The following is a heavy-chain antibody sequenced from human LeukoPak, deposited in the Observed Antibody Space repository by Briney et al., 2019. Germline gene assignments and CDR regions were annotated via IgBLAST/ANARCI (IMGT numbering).Heavy chain of an antibody. J-gene: IGHJ4*02. Sequence: GTSLRLSCAASGFTFSSHGMHWVRQPPGKGLEWVAVVRYHGSDKNYADSVKGRFTISRDNSKNTLYLQMNSMRVEDTALYYCARTGGRDGYGFDSWGQGTLVTVSP. CDR1: GFTFSSHG. V-gene: IGHV3-33*01. CDR3: ARTGGRDGYGFDS. D-gene: IGHD5-24*01. CDR2: VRYHGSDK.